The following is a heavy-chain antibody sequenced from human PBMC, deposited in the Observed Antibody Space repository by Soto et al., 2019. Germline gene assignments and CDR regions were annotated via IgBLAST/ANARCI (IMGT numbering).Heavy chain of an antibody. CDR2: ISGSGGST. CDR3: AKDSSWYYYYYGMDV. D-gene: IGHD6-13*01. J-gene: IGHJ6*02. V-gene: IGHV3-23*01. CDR1: GFTFSSYA. Sequence: GGSLRLSCAASGFTFSSYAMSWVRQAPGKGLEWVSAISGSGGSTYYADSVKGRFTISRDNSKNTLYLQMNSLRAEDTAVYYCAKDSSWYYYYYGMDVWGQGTTVTVSS.